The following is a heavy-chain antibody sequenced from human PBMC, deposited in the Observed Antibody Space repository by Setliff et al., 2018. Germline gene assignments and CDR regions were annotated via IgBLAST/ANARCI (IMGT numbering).Heavy chain of an antibody. CDR3: ARQGTAIRWFDP. D-gene: IGHD3-10*01. V-gene: IGHV4-59*11. CDR1: GASISSHY. J-gene: IGHJ5*02. CDR2: MYYTGST. Sequence: SETLSLTCTVSGASISSHYWSWIRQPPGKGLEWIGSMYYTGSTNYNPSLKSRVTISVDTSKKQLSLRLNSVTAADTAVYYCARQGTAIRWFDPWGQGTLVTVSS.